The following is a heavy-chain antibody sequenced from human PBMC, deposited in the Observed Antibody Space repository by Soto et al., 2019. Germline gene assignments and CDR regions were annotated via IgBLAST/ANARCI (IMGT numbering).Heavy chain of an antibody. V-gene: IGHV4-59*01. CDR2: IYYSGST. CDR1: GGSLSSFY. CDR3: AREPTVVTRQGRHAYYGMDV. J-gene: IGHJ6*02. D-gene: IGHD4-17*01. Sequence: EPLSLPCPVSGGSLSSFYWSWIPPPPGKGLGWIGYIYYSGSTNYNPSLKSRVTISVDTSKNQFSLKLSSVTAADTAVYYCAREPTVVTRQGRHAYYGMDVWGQGTTVTVSS.